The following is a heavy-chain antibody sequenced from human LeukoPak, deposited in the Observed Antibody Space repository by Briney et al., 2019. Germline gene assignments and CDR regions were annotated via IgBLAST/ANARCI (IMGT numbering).Heavy chain of an antibody. CDR2: ISSSSSYI. CDR3: ARRAGAYTHPYDY. Sequence: TGGSLRLSCAASGFTFSSYSMNWVRQAPGKGLEWVSSISSSSSYIYYADSVKGRFTISRDNAKNSLYLQMNSLRAEDTAVYYCARRAGAYTHPYDYWGQGTLVTVS. V-gene: IGHV3-21*01. J-gene: IGHJ4*02. CDR1: GFTFSSYS. D-gene: IGHD3-16*01.